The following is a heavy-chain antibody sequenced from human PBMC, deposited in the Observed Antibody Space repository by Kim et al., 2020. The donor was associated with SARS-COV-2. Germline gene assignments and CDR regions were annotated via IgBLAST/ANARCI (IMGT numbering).Heavy chain of an antibody. J-gene: IGHJ4*02. CDR1: GFTFSSYS. V-gene: IGHV3-48*02. D-gene: IGHD5-18*01. CDR2: ISSSSSTI. CDR3: QAHLSGYSYGLDTYYFDY. Sequence: GGSLRLSCAASGFTFSSYSMNWVRQAPGKGLEWVSYISSSSSTIYYADSVKGRFTISRDNAKNSLYLQMNTLRDEDTAVYYCQAHLSGYSYGLDTYYFDYWGQGTLGTVSS.